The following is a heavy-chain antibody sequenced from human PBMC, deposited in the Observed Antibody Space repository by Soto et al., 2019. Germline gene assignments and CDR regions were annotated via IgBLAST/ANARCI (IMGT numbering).Heavy chain of an antibody. CDR1: GFTFSSYG. Sequence: PGGSLRLSCAASGFTFSSYGMHWVRQAPGKGLEWVAVISYDGSNKYYADSVKGRFTISRDNSKNTLYLQMNSLRAEDTAVYYCARQLVEGPLGVDYWGQGTLVTVSS. J-gene: IGHJ4*02. V-gene: IGHV3-30*03. CDR3: ARQLVEGPLGVDY. D-gene: IGHD6-6*01. CDR2: ISYDGSNK.